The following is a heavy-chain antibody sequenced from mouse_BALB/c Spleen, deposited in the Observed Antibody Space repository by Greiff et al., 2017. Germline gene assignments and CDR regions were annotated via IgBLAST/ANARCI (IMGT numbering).Heavy chain of an antibody. D-gene: IGHD2-4*01. CDR3: ARGAYDDYDVDHAMDY. CDR1: GFTFSDYY. Sequence: EVHLVQSGAGLVKPGGSLKLSCTASGFTFSDYYMYWVRQTPGKSLEWVATISDGSSYTYYPDSVKGRFTMSRDNAKNNLYLQMSSLTSEDTAVYYGARGAYDDYDVDHAMDYWGQGTSVTVSS. J-gene: IGHJ4*01. CDR2: ISDGSSYT. V-gene: IGHV5-4*02.